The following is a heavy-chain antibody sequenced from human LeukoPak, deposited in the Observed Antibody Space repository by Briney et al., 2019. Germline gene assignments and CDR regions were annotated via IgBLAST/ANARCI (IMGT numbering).Heavy chain of an antibody. J-gene: IGHJ6*02. CDR3: AREIVVIPAATYYYYYGMDV. D-gene: IGHD2-2*01. Sequence: PSETLSLTCTVSGGSISSYYWSWIRQPPGKGLEWIGEINHSGSTNYNPSLKSRVTISVDTSKNQFSLKLSSVTAADTAVYYCAREIVVIPAATYYYYYGMDVWGQGTTVTVSS. CDR1: GGSISSYY. V-gene: IGHV4-34*01. CDR2: INHSGST.